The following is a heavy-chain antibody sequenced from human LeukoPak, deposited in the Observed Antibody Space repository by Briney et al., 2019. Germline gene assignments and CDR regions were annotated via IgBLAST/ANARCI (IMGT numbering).Heavy chain of an antibody. CDR2: FDPEDGET. Sequence: ASVKVSCKVSGYTLTELSMHWVRQAPGKGLEWMGGFDPEDGETIYAQKFQGRVTMTEDTSTDTAYMELSSLRSEDTAVYYCATVETSDYDILTGQRIGAFDIWGQGTMVTVSS. D-gene: IGHD3-9*01. CDR1: GYTLTELS. V-gene: IGHV1-24*01. CDR3: ATVETSDYDILTGQRIGAFDI. J-gene: IGHJ3*02.